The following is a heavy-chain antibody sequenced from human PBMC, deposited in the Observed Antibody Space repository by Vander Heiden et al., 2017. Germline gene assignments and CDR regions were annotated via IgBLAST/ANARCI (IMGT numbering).Heavy chain of an antibody. CDR1: GYTFTGYH. J-gene: IGHJ4*02. CDR2: INPNSGGT. Sequence: QVQLVQSGAEVKKPGASVKVSCKPSGYTFTGYHVHWVRQAPGQGLEWMGWINPNSGGTNYAQKFQGRVTMTRDTSISTAYMELSRLRSDDTAVYYCARDFPYCSSTSCYDFLRYWGQGTLVTVSS. V-gene: IGHV1-2*02. D-gene: IGHD2-2*01. CDR3: ARDFPYCSSTSCYDFLRY.